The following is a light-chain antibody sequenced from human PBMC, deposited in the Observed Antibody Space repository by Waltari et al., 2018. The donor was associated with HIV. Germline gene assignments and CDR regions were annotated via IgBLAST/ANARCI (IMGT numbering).Light chain of an antibody. V-gene: IGLV4-69*01. CDR3: QTWGTGIRV. CDR2: LNSDGSH. J-gene: IGLJ3*02. Sequence: QVVLTQSPSASASLGASVKLTCTLSSGHSNYAIAWHQLQPGKGPRYLMKLNSDGSHTKGDGIPDRFSGSSSGAERYLTISSLQSEDEADYYCQTWGTGIRVFVGGTKLTVL. CDR1: SGHSNYA.